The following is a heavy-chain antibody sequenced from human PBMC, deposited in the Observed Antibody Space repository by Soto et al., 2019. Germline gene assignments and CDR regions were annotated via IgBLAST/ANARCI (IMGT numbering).Heavy chain of an antibody. CDR3: AREYSYGFDY. CDR2: INYSGST. Sequence: ASETLSLTCTVSGGSNSSDSYYWGWVRQSPEKGLEWIGKINYSGSTNYNPSLKSRVTISVDTSKNQFSLKLSSVTAADTAVYYCAREYSYGFDYWGQGTLVTVSS. D-gene: IGHD5-18*01. J-gene: IGHJ4*02. CDR1: GGSNSSDSYY. V-gene: IGHV4-39*02.